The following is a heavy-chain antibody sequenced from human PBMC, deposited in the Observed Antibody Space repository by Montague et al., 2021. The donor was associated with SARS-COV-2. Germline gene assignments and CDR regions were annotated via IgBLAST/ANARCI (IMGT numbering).Heavy chain of an antibody. V-gene: IGHV4-59*01. Sequence: SETLSLTCTVSSGSISSYYWSWIRQPPGKGLEWVGYIYYSGSTNYNPSLKSRVTISVDTSKNQFSLKLSSVTAADMAVYYCARGAGYSSSWYLAFEIWGQGTMVTVSS. J-gene: IGHJ3*02. CDR1: SGSISSYY. D-gene: IGHD6-13*01. CDR2: IYYSGST. CDR3: ARGAGYSSSWYLAFEI.